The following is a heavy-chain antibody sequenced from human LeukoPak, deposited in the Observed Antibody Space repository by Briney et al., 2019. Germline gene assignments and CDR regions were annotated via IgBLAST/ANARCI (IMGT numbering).Heavy chain of an antibody. J-gene: IGHJ4*02. CDR1: GFTVSNNY. CDR3: AKEARNYGYVY. Sequence: GGSLRLSCAASGFTVSNNYMSWVRQAPGKGLEWVSVIYSGGSTYYADSVKGRFTISRDNSKNTLYLQMNSLRAEDTAVYYCAKEARNYGYVYWGQGTLVTVSS. CDR2: IYSGGST. V-gene: IGHV3-53*01. D-gene: IGHD5-18*01.